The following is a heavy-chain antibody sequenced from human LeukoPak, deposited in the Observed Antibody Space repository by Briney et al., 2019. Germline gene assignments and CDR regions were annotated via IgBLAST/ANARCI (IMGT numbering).Heavy chain of an antibody. CDR1: GYSISSGYY. CDR3: ARPSLGLPAAFFDY. V-gene: IGHV4-38-2*01. CDR2: IYHSGST. D-gene: IGHD2-2*01. Sequence: SETLSLTCAVSGYSISSGYYWGWIRQPPGKGLEWIGSIYHSGSTYYNPSLKSRVTISVDTSRNQFSLKLSSVTAADTAVYYCARPSLGLPAAFFDYWGQGALVTISS. J-gene: IGHJ4*02.